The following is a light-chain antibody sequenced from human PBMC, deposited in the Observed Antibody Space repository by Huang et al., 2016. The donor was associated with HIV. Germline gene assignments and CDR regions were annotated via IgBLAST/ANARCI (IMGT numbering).Light chain of an antibody. Sequence: DIQMTQSPSSLSASVGDRVTITCQASQDIANYLNWYQQKQGQAPKLLIYDASKLETGVPSRFSGSASGTDFTFTISRLQPEDIATYYCQQYDRLPPWTFGQGTKVAIK. CDR3: QQYDRLPPWT. V-gene: IGKV1-33*01. J-gene: IGKJ1*01. CDR1: QDIANY. CDR2: DAS.